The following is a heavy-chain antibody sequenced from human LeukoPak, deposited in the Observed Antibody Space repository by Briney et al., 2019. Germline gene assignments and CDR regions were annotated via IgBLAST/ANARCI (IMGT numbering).Heavy chain of an antibody. Sequence: SETLSLTCTVSGGSISSSSYYWGWIRQPPGKGLEWIGSIYYSGSTYYNPSLRSRVTISVDTCKNQFSLKLSSVTAADTAVYYCASQPVLLWFGESIPFDYWGQGTLVTVSS. D-gene: IGHD3-10*01. CDR2: IYYSGST. V-gene: IGHV4-39*01. CDR1: GGSISSSSYY. CDR3: ASQPVLLWFGESIPFDY. J-gene: IGHJ4*02.